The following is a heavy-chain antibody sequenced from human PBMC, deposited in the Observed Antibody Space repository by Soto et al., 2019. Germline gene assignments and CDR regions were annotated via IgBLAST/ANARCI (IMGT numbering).Heavy chain of an antibody. CDR3: ARDSVGSGYD. CDR1: GGSISSYY. D-gene: IGHD5-12*01. J-gene: IGHJ4*02. V-gene: IGHV4-59*01. CDR2: IYYSGST. Sequence: QVQLQESGPGLVKPSETLSLTCIVSGGSISSYYWSWIRQPPGKRLEWIGYIYYSGSTNYNPSLTSRVTISVDTSKNQFSLELRSVTAADTAVYYCARDSVGSGYDWGQGTLVTVSS.